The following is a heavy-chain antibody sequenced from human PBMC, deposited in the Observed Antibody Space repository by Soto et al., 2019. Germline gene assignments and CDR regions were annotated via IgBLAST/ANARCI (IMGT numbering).Heavy chain of an antibody. J-gene: IGHJ6*02. CDR1: GGTFSSYA. V-gene: IGHV1-69*01. Sequence: QVQLVQSGAEVKKPGSSVKVSCKASGGTFSSYAISWVRQAPGQGLEWMGGTIPIFGTANYAQKFQGRVTITADESTSTAYMELSSLRSEDTAVYYCARGGRAYYYYYYGMDVWGQGTTVTVSS. CDR2: TIPIFGTA. CDR3: ARGGRAYYYYYYGMDV.